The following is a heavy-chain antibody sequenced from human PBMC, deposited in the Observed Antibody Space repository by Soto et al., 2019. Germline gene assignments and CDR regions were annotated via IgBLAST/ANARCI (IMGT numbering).Heavy chain of an antibody. Sequence: GASVKVSCKASGYTFTSYGISWVRQAPGQGLEWMGWISAYNGNTNYAQKLRGRVTMTTDTSTSTAYMELRSLRSDDTAVYYCALTLLLWFGESPKDAFDIWGQGTMVTVSS. CDR1: GYTFTSYG. CDR3: ALTLLLWFGESPKDAFDI. D-gene: IGHD3-10*01. J-gene: IGHJ3*02. V-gene: IGHV1-18*01. CDR2: ISAYNGNT.